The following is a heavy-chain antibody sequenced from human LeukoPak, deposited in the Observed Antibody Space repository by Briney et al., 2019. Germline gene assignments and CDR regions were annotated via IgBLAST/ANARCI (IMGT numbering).Heavy chain of an antibody. D-gene: IGHD6-13*01. CDR2: IIPIFGTA. CDR1: GGTFSSYA. V-gene: IGHV1-69*01. CDR3: AGPPVAAAGTSPPKYFQH. J-gene: IGHJ1*01. Sequence: SVKVSCKASGGTFSSYAISWVRQAPGQGLEWMGGIIPIFGTANYAQKFQGRVTITADESTSTAYMELSSLRSEDTAVYYCAGPPVAAAGTSPPKYFQHWGQGTLVTVAS.